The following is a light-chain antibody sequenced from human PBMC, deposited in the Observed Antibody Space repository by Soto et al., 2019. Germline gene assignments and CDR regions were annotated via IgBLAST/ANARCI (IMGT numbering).Light chain of an antibody. CDR3: QQYNTYSAT. V-gene: IGKV1-5*01. CDR2: DAS. CDR1: RHPGGW. J-gene: IGKJ1*01. Sequence: DIQLTQSPSTLSASVGDTVTITCRASRHPGGWLAWYQQKPGIAPKLLIYDASSLEAGTPARFSGSGSGTEYTLTITSLQPEDFATYHCQQYNTYSATFGQGTKVEI.